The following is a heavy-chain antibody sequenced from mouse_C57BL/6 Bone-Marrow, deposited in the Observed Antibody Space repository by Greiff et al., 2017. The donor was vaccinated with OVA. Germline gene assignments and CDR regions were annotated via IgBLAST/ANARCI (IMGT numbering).Heavy chain of an antibody. J-gene: IGHJ4*01. Sequence: VQLQQSGAELVKPGASVKLSCKASGYTFTSYWMHWVKQRPGQGLEWIGMIHPNSGSTNYNEKFKSKATLTVDKSSSTAYMQLSSLTSEDSAVYYCARLERYYAMDYWGQGTSVTVSS. CDR1: GYTFTSYW. CDR3: ARLERYYAMDY. V-gene: IGHV1-64*01. CDR2: IHPNSGST.